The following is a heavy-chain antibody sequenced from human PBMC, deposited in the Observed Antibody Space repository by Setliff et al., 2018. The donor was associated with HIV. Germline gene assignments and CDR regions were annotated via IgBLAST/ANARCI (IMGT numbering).Heavy chain of an antibody. CDR2: ITNDGTTT. V-gene: IGHV3-74*01. Sequence: ETLSLSCAASGFAFDNYWMDWVRQAPGKGLVWVSRITNDGTTTTYADPGKGRFTISRDNAKNTLYLQMNSLRAEDTAVYFCVRAPPNLEYWGRGTLVTVSS. D-gene: IGHD7-27*01. J-gene: IGHJ4*02. CDR1: GFAFDNYW. CDR3: VRAPPNLEY.